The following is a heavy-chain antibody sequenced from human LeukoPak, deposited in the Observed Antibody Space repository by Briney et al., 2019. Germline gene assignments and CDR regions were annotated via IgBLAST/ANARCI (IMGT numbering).Heavy chain of an antibody. D-gene: IGHD6-6*01. J-gene: IGHJ6*02. CDR2: IYPGDSDT. CDR1: GSIFTSYW. CDR3: ARHLGQLGPTYYYGMHV. V-gene: IGHV5-51*01. Sequence: GESLQISCKGSGSIFTSYWIGWVRQLPGKGLEWMGIIYPGDSDTRYSPSFQGQVTISADKSISTAYLQWSSLKASDTAMYYCARHLGQLGPTYYYGMHVWGQGTTVTVSS.